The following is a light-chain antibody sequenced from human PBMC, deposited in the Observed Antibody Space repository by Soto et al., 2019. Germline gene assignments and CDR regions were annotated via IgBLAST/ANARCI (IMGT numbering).Light chain of an antibody. V-gene: IGLV2-14*01. Sequence: QSVLTQPASVSGSPGQSITISCTGTTSDVGGYNYVSWYQQHPGKAPKLMIYDVSNRPSGVSNRFSGSKSGNTASLTISGIQAEDEADYYCTSYTGSSVVFGGGTKLTVL. CDR1: TSDVGGYNY. CDR2: DVS. J-gene: IGLJ2*01. CDR3: TSYTGSSVV.